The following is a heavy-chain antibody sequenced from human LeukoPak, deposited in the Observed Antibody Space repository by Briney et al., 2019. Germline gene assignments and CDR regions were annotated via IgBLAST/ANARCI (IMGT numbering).Heavy chain of an antibody. CDR1: GFTFSSYN. CDR2: ISTSGSYT. CDR3: ARGYSSSWYQFEY. D-gene: IGHD6-13*01. Sequence: PGGSLRLSCAGSGFTFSSYNMNWVRQAPGKGLEWVSSISTSGSYTYYADSVKGRFTISRDNAKNSLYLQMNSLRADDTAVYYCARGYSSSWYQFEYWGQGTLVTVSS. V-gene: IGHV3-21*01. J-gene: IGHJ4*02.